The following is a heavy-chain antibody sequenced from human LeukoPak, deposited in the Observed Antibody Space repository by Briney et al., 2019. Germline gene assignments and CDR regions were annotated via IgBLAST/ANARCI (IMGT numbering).Heavy chain of an antibody. Sequence: SVKVSCKASGGTFSSYAISWVRQAPGQGLEWMGGIIPIFGTANYAQKFQGRVTITADKSTSTAYMELSSLRSEDTAVYYCARGDNSGSPFDYWGQGTLVTVSS. CDR3: ARGDNSGSPFDY. D-gene: IGHD1-26*01. J-gene: IGHJ4*02. CDR2: IIPIFGTA. V-gene: IGHV1-69*06. CDR1: GGTFSSYA.